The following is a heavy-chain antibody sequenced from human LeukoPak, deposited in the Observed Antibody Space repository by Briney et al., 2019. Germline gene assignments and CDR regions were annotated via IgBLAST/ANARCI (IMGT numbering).Heavy chain of an antibody. Sequence: SETLSLTCTVSGGSISSYYWRWIRLPPGKGLEWIGYIYYTGATYYNPSLKSRVTISLDTSKNQFSLKLSSVTAADAAVYYCARAGYSYGTGYYFDYWGQGALVTVSS. V-gene: IGHV4-59*01. CDR2: IYYTGAT. J-gene: IGHJ4*02. CDR1: GGSISSYY. D-gene: IGHD5-18*01. CDR3: ARAGYSYGTGYYFDY.